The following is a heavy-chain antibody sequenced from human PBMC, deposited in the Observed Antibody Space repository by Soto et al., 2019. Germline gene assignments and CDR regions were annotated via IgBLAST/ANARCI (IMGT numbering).Heavy chain of an antibody. CDR1: GYTFTSYG. CDR2: ISAYNGNT. CDR3: ARDYYGSGSYHLTLNWFDP. D-gene: IGHD3-10*01. V-gene: IGHV1-18*01. Sequence: QVQLVQSGAEVKKPGASVKVSCKASGYTFTSYGISWVRQAPGQVLEWMGWISAYNGNTNYAQKLQGRVTMTTDTSTSTAYMELRSLRSDDTAVYYCARDYYGSGSYHLTLNWFDPWGQGTLVTVSS. J-gene: IGHJ5*02.